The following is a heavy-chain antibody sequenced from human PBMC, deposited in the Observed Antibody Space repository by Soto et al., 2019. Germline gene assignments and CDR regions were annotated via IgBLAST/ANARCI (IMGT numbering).Heavy chain of an antibody. CDR3: ARLGGYRNWFDP. J-gene: IGHJ5*02. V-gene: IGHV5-10-1*01. D-gene: IGHD3-10*01. CDR2: IDPSDSYT. CDR1: GYSFAGYW. Sequence: GESLKISCKGSGYSFAGYWITWVRQKPGKGLEWMGRIDPSDSYTNYSPSFQGHVTISADKSISTAYLQWSSLKASDTAMYYCARLGGYRNWFDPWGQGTLVTVSS.